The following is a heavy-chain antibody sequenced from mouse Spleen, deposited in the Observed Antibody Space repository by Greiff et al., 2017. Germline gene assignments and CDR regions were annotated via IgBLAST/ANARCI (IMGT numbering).Heavy chain of an antibody. CDR3: TRGSTQFAY. J-gene: IGHJ3*01. V-gene: IGHV5-9-1*02. D-gene: IGHD5-1*01. Sequence: EVKLMESGEGLVKPGGSLKLSCAASGFTFSSYAMSWVRQTPEKRLEWVAYISSGGDYIYYADTVKGRFTISRDNARNTLYLQMSSLKSEDTAMYYCTRGSTQFAYWGQGTLVTVSA. CDR1: GFTFSSYA. CDR2: ISSGGDYI.